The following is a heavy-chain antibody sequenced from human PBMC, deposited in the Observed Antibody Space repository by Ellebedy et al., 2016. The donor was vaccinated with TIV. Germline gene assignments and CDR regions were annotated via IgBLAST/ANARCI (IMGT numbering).Heavy chain of an antibody. D-gene: IGHD3-22*01. J-gene: IGHJ5*01. CDR1: GGFMNSSY. Sequence: SETLSLTCTVSGGFMNSSYWYWIRQPPGKGLEWIGYIYYTGYTNYNPSLKSRVIISMDTSKNRFSLNLTSVTAADTALYYCARGTYEEFDSWGQGTLVTVSS. CDR3: ARGTYEEFDS. CDR2: IYYTGYT. V-gene: IGHV4-59*01.